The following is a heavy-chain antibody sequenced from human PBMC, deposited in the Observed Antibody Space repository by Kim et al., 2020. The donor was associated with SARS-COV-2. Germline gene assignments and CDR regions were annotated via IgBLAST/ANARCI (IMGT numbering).Heavy chain of an antibody. V-gene: IGHV4-39*01. J-gene: IGHJ5*02. D-gene: IGHD6-13*01. CDR3: ARHTGRYSSSWYRRRTEEFGTPFTFDP. CDR2: IYYSGST. Sequence: SETLSLTCTVSGGSISSSSYYWGWIRQPPGKGLEWIGSIYYSGSTYYNPSLKSRVTISVDTSKNQFSLKLSSVTAADTAVYYCARHTGRYSSSWYRRRTEEFGTPFTFDPWGQGTLVTVSS. CDR1: GGSISSSSYY.